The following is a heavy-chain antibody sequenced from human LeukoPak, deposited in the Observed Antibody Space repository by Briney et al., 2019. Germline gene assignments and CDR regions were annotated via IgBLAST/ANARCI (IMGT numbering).Heavy chain of an antibody. CDR2: IYHSGST. CDR3: AARGEYSGSGMR. J-gene: IGHJ4*02. D-gene: IGHD3-10*01. Sequence: SETLSLTCAVSGGSISSSNWWSWVRQPPGKGLEWIGEIYHSGSTNYNPSLKSRVTISVDKSKNQFSLKLSSVTAADTAVYYCAARGEYSGSGMRWGQGALVTVSS. V-gene: IGHV4-4*02. CDR1: GGSISSSNW.